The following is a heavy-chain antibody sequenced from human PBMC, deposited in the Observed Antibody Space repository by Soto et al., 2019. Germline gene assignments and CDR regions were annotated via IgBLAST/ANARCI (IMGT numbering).Heavy chain of an antibody. J-gene: IGHJ4*02. CDR2: THYRSKWYN. Sequence: PSQTLSLTCNISGDTVSSNSAAWNWIRQSPSRGLEWLGRTHYRSKWYNDYAVSVKSRITINPDTSKNQFSLQLNSVTPEDTAVYYCGRSVRGHVVKYFDYWGQGTLVTVSS. CDR3: GRSVRGHVVKYFDY. D-gene: IGHD3-10*01. CDR1: GDTVSSNSAA. V-gene: IGHV6-1*01.